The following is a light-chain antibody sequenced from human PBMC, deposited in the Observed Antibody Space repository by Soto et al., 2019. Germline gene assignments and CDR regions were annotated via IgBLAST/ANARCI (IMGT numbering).Light chain of an antibody. CDR2: DVS. V-gene: IGLV2-11*01. CDR1: SSDVGGYNY. CDR3: CSYAGSPRYV. J-gene: IGLJ1*01. Sequence: QPVLTQPRSVSGSPGQSVTISCTGTSSDVGGYNYVSWYQQHPGKAPKVMIYDVSERPSGVPDRFSGSKSGNTASLTISGIQAEDEADYYCCSYAGSPRYVFRTGTKVTVL.